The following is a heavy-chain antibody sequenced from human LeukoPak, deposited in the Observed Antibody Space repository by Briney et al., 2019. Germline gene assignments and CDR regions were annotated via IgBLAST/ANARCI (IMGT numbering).Heavy chain of an antibody. V-gene: IGHV3-21*01. D-gene: IGHD2-2*01. Sequence: PGGSLRLSCAASGFTFSSYSMNWVRQAPGKGLEWVSSISSSSSYIYYADSVKGRFTISRDNAENSLYLQMNSLRAEDTAVYYCARDSSTSYYYYYGMDVWGQGTTVTVSS. CDR2: ISSSSSYI. CDR3: ARDSSTSYYYYYGMDV. J-gene: IGHJ6*02. CDR1: GFTFSSYS.